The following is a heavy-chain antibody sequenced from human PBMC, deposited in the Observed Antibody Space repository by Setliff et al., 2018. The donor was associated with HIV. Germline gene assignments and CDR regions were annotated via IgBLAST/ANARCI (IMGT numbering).Heavy chain of an antibody. J-gene: IGHJ3*02. V-gene: IGHV4-31*03. CDR1: GGSISSGGYY. CDR3: AREKGRYFDWSHTRDAFDI. Sequence: SETLSLTCTVSGGSISSGGYYWGWIRHHPGKGLEWIGYIHYSGNTYYNPSLKSRLTISVDTSRDQFSLNLSSVTAADTAVYYCAREKGRYFDWSHTRDAFDIWGQGTMVTVSS. D-gene: IGHD3-9*01. CDR2: IHYSGNT.